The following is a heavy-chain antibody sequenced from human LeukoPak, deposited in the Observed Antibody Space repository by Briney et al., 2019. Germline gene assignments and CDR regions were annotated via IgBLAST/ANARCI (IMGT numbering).Heavy chain of an antibody. CDR3: ASIDSSGYYPPHAFDI. CDR2: ISSSGSTI. J-gene: IGHJ3*02. CDR1: GFTFSDYY. V-gene: IGHV3-11*04. D-gene: IGHD3-22*01. Sequence: GGSLRLSCAASGFTFSDYYMSWIRQAPGKGLEWVSYISSSGSTIYYADSVKGRFTISRDNAKNSLYLQMNSLRAEDTAVYYCASIDSSGYYPPHAFDIWGQGTMVTVSS.